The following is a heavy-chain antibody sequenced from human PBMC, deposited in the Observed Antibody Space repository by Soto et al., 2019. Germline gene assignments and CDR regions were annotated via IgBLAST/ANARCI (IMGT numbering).Heavy chain of an antibody. CDR1: GGSISSYY. CDR3: ARGRAAAGTRWFDP. Sequence: SETLSLTCTVSGGSISSYYWSWIRQPPGKGLEWIGYIYYSGSTNYNPSLKSRVTISIDTSKNQFSLKLSSVTAADTAMYYCARGRAAAGTRWFDPWGQGTLVTVSS. CDR2: IYYSGST. J-gene: IGHJ5*02. V-gene: IGHV4-59*01. D-gene: IGHD6-13*01.